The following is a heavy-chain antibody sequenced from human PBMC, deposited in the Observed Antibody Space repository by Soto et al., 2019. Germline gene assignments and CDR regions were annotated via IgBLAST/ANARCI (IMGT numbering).Heavy chain of an antibody. CDR2: IYYSGST. CDR3: ARGSPFKFYGDYFPSAEYFQH. D-gene: IGHD4-17*01. CDR1: GGSVSSGSYY. J-gene: IGHJ1*01. V-gene: IGHV4-61*01. Sequence: PSETLSLTCTVSGGSVSSGSYYWSWIRQPPGKGLEWIGYIYYSGSTNYNPSLKSRVTISIDTSKSQFSLKVSSVTAADTAVYYCARGSPFKFYGDYFPSAEYFQHWGQGTLVTVSS.